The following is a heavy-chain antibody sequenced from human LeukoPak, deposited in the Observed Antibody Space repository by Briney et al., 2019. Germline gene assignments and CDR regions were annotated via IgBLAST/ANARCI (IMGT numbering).Heavy chain of an antibody. CDR3: ARDLGVYGSGSYEYYFDY. D-gene: IGHD3-10*01. CDR1: GFTFSSYA. J-gene: IGHJ4*02. CDR2: ISYDGSNK. Sequence: GGSLRLSCAASGFTFSSYAMHWVRQAPGKGLGWVAVISYDGSNKYYADSVKGRFTISRDNSKNTLYLQMNSLGAEDTAVYYCARDLGVYGSGSYEYYFDYWGQGTLVTVSS. V-gene: IGHV3-30*04.